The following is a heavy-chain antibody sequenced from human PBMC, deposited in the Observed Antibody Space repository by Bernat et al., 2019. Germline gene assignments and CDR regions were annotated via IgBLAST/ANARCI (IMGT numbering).Heavy chain of an antibody. J-gene: IGHJ5*02. Sequence: VQLVESGGGLVQPGGSLRLSCAASGFTVSSYGMHWVHPAPGKGLGWVAVISYDGSNKYYADSGKGRVTISRDNCKNTLDLQRNSLRAEEKAVYYWGKDGSGWVKGVDPRGQGTLVTV. D-gene: IGHD6-19*01. CDR3: GKDGSGWVKGVDP. V-gene: IGHV3-30*18. CDR2: ISYDGSNK. CDR1: GFTVSSYG.